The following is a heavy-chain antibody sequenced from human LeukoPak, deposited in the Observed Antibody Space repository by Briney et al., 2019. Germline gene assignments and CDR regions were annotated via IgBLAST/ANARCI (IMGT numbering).Heavy chain of an antibody. CDR2: IWYDGSNK. CDR3: TRTQIVGARFDLFDY. V-gene: IGHV3-33*01. J-gene: IGHJ4*02. CDR1: GYTFSSYG. Sequence: GGSLRLSCAASGYTFSSYGMHWVRQAPGKELGWVAVIWYDGSNKYYADSVKGRFTISRDNSKNTLYLQMNSLRAEDTAVYYCTRTQIVGARFDLFDYWGQGTLVTVSS. D-gene: IGHD1-26*01.